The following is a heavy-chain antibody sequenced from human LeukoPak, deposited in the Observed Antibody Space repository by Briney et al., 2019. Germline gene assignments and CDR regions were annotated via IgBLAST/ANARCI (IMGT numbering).Heavy chain of an antibody. Sequence: SETPSLTCAVSGGSISSGGYSWSWIRQPPGKGLEWIGYIYHSGSTYYNPSLKSRVTISVDTSKNQFSLKLSSVTAADTAVYYCARERYSSSWYRTGWFDPWGQGTLVTVSS. J-gene: IGHJ5*02. D-gene: IGHD6-13*01. V-gene: IGHV4-30-2*01. CDR1: GGSISSGGYS. CDR3: ARERYSSSWYRTGWFDP. CDR2: IYHSGST.